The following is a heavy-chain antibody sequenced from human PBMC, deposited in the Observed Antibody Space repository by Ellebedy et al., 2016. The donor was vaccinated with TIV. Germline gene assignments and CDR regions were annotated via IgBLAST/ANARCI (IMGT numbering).Heavy chain of an antibody. V-gene: IGHV4-34*01. CDR3: ARRSSVTPDTGIGY. D-gene: IGHD2-8*02. J-gene: IGHJ4*02. CDR1: GGSFSGYY. CDR2: INQSGSA. Sequence: SETLSLTXAVYGGSFSGYYWSWIRQYPGKGLEWIGEINQSGSANYNPSLKSRVTISVDTSKNQFSLRLSSLTAADTAVYYCARRSSVTPDTGIGYWGQGTRVTVSS.